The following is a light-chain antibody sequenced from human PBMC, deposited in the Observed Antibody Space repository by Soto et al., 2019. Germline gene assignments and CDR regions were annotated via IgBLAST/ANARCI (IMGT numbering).Light chain of an antibody. V-gene: IGKV3-15*01. CDR1: QSVFSN. Sequence: DIVMTQSPATLSVSPGERATLSCRASQSVFSNLAWYQQKPGQAPRLLIYGASTRATGIPARFSGSGSGTEFTLPLSSLQSEDFAVYYCQQYNEWPLTFGGGTKVEIK. CDR3: QQYNEWPLT. J-gene: IGKJ4*01. CDR2: GAS.